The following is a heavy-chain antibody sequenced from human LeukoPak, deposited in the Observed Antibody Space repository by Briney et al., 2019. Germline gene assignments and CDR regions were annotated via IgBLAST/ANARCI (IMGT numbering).Heavy chain of an antibody. V-gene: IGHV3-30*18. J-gene: IGHJ2*01. CDR2: KSYEGSNK. CDR1: GLTLSPYG. D-gene: IGHD1-14*01. Sequence: PGVSLRLSCAACGLTLSPYGMHWVRQAPGKGLEWVAVKSYEGSNKHYADSVKGRFIISRDNPKHTLYLQMNILRTDDTAVYYFTKEGTPHVRTWYELWGRGTQVIVSS. CDR3: TKEGTPHVRTWYEL.